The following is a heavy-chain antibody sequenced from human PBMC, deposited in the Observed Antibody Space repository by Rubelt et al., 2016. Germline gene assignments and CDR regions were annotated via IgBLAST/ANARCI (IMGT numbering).Heavy chain of an antibody. V-gene: IGHV3-21*01. D-gene: IGHD3-22*01. Sequence: EVQLLESGGGLVQPGESLRLSCAASGFTFSSYSMNWVRQAPGKGLEWVSSISSSSSYIYYADSVKGRFTISRDNAKNSLYLQMNSLRAEDTAVYYCARDGRNPSSGYYYYYGMDVWGQGTTVTVSS. CDR1: GFTFSSYS. CDR2: ISSSSSYI. J-gene: IGHJ6*02. CDR3: ARDGRNPSSGYYYYYGMDV.